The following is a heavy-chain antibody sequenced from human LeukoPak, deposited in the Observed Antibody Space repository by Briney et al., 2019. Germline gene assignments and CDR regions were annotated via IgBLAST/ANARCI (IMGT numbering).Heavy chain of an antibody. CDR2: ILEDGSIQ. J-gene: IGHJ4*02. D-gene: IGHD1-14*01. Sequence: PGGSLRLSCAASGFTFTNYMMHWVRQAPGKGLDWVAVILEDGSIQYYADSVQGRFTISRDNSKNTLFLQMNSLRTEDTAVYYCARVQGGGFRTADYWGQGTLVTASS. CDR3: ARVQGGGFRTADY. V-gene: IGHV3-30*04. CDR1: GFTFTNYM.